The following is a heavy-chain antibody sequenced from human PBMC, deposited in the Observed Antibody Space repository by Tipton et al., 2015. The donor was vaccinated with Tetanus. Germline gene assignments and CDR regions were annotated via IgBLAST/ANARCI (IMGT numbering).Heavy chain of an antibody. Sequence: TLSLTCNVSGASMSSSSYYWDWIRQPPGKGLEWIGSIYYSGSSYYNPSLESRVTISTDKSKNQVSLRLNSVTAADTAVYFCARTPDYYYGMDVWGQGTTVTVSS. V-gene: IGHV4-39*07. CDR1: GASMSSSSYY. CDR3: ARTPDYYYGMDV. J-gene: IGHJ6*02. CDR2: IYYSGSS.